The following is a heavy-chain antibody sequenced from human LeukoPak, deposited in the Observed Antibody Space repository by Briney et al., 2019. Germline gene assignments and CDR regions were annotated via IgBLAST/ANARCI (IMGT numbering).Heavy chain of an antibody. J-gene: IGHJ5*02. D-gene: IGHD2-21*01. CDR1: GFTFSIHG. CDR2: MSGSDGAT. CDR3: AKDSPILTS. V-gene: IGHV3-23*01. Sequence: PGGSLRLSCAASGFTFSIHGMGWVRQAPGKGLEWVSAMSGSDGATYYADSVKGRLTISRDNSKNTLYLQMNSLRAEDTAVYHCAKDSPILTSWGQGTLVTVSS.